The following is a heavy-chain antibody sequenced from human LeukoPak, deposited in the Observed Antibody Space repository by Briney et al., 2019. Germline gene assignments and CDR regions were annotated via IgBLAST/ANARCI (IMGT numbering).Heavy chain of an antibody. D-gene: IGHD3-10*01. CDR2: IRYDGSNK. CDR3: AKDLSIRGIMHY. CDR1: GFTFSNYG. J-gene: IGHJ4*02. Sequence: GGSLRLSCAASGFTFSNYGIHWVRQAPGKGLEWVAFIRYDGSNKYYADSVKGRFTISRDNSKNTLYLQMNSLRPEDTAVYYCAKDLSIRGIMHYWGQGTLVTVSS. V-gene: IGHV3-30*02.